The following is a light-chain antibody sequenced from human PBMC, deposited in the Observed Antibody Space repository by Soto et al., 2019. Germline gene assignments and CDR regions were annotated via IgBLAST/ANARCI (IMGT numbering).Light chain of an antibody. CDR1: QSISSN. J-gene: IGKJ1*01. CDR2: PAS. V-gene: IGKV1-39*01. Sequence: DIELTQYPSSLSSSVGDRVTLTCRASQSISSNLNWYQHRPGKAPKPLIHPASILQGGIPARFSGSGSGTDFTLTISSLQPEDFATYYCHQSHNSPRTFGQGTKVAIK. CDR3: HQSHNSPRT.